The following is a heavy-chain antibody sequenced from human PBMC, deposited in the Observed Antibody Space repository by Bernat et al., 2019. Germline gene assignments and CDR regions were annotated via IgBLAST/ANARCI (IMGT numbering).Heavy chain of an antibody. CDR1: GFTFSSNA. CDR2: ISGSGGST. Sequence: EVQLLESGGDLVQPGGSLRLSCVASGFTFSSNAMAWVRQAPGKGLEWLSAISGSGGSTYSAHSVKGRFTISRDNSKNTLYRQMNSLRAEDTAVYFCAKEYVSRSSLSFDYWGQATLVTVSS. J-gene: IGHJ4*02. CDR3: AKEYVSRSSLSFDY. D-gene: IGHD3-16*01. V-gene: IGHV3-23*01.